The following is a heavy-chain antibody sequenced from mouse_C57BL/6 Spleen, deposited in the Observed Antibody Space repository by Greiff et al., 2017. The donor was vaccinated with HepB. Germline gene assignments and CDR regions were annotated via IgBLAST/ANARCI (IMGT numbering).Heavy chain of an antibody. D-gene: IGHD1-1*01. CDR2: INPNNGGT. V-gene: IGHV1-22*01. CDR1: GYTFTDYN. Sequence: EVQLQQSGPELVKPGASVKMSCKASGYTFTDYNMHWVKQSHGKSLEWIGYINPNNGGTSHNQKFKGKATLTVNKSSSTAYMELRSLTSEASAVYYCARPLSSSPGLDYWGQGTTLTVSS. J-gene: IGHJ2*01. CDR3: ARPLSSSPGLDY.